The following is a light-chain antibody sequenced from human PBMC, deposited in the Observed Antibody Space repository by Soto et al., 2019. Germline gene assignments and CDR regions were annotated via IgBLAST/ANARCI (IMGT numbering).Light chain of an antibody. V-gene: IGKV1-5*03. CDR1: QTISSL. CDR2: KAS. Sequence: DIQMTQSPSTLSGSVGDIVTITCRSSQTISSLLAWYQQKPGKAPKLLIYKASTLKSGVPSRFSGSGSGTEFTLTISSLQDDDVAVYYCQQYYSTPRTFGQGTKVDIK. CDR3: QQYYSTPRT. J-gene: IGKJ2*01.